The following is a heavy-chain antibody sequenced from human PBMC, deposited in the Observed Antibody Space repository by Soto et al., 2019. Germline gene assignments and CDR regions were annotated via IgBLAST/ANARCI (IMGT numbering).Heavy chain of an antibody. CDR1: GFTFSSYA. CDR3: ARAGYGSGSYPKFDP. D-gene: IGHD3-10*01. J-gene: IGHJ5*02. Sequence: PGGSLSLSCAASGFTFSSYAMHWVRQAPGKGLEYVSAISSNGGSTYYANSVKGRFTISRDNSKNTLYLQMGSLRAEDMAVYYCARAGYGSGSYPKFDPWGQGTLVTVSS. V-gene: IGHV3-64*01. CDR2: ISSNGGST.